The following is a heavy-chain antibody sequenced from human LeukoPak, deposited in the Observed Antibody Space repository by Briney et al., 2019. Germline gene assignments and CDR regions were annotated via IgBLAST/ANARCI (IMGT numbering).Heavy chain of an antibody. CDR3: ARDTAAGVFGAFDF. V-gene: IGHV3-21*01. CDR2: IRTSSGAV. J-gene: IGHJ3*01. D-gene: IGHD6-13*01. Sequence: TGGSLRLSCAASGFTFSSYSMNWVREAPGEGVGWVSSIRTSSGAVYYTDSVKGRFVISRDNAKNSMYLQINSLRVEDTAVYYCARDTAAGVFGAFDFWGQETMVTVSS. CDR1: GFTFSSYS.